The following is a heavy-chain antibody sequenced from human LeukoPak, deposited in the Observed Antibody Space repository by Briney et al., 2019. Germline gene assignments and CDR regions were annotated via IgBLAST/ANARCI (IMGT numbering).Heavy chain of an antibody. CDR3: ARRCSDSSGYPLDAFDI. CDR1: GGSISSYY. D-gene: IGHD3-22*01. J-gene: IGHJ3*02. Sequence: PSETLSLTCTVSGGSISSYYWSWIRQPPGKGLEWIGYIYYSGSTNYNPSLKSRVTISVDTSKNQFSLKLSSVTAADTAVYYCARRCSDSSGYPLDAFDIWGQGTMVTVSS. V-gene: IGHV4-59*01. CDR2: IYYSGST.